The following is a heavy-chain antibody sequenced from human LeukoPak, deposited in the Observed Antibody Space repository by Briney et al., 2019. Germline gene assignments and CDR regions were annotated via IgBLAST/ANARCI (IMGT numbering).Heavy chain of an antibody. Sequence: GGSLRLSCAGSGFIFSSYAMIWVRQAQGKGLEWVSRISGSGGSTYYADSVKGQFTISRDNSKNTLYLQMNSLRAEDTAVYYCAKDRSGWYGGDFDTWGQGTLVTVSS. CDR1: GFIFSSYA. CDR3: AKDRSGWYGGDFDT. V-gene: IGHV3-23*01. CDR2: ISGSGGST. D-gene: IGHD6-19*01. J-gene: IGHJ4*02.